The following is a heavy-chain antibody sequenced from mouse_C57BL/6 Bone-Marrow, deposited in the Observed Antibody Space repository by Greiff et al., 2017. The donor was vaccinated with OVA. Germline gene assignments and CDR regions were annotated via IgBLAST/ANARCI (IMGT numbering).Heavy chain of an antibody. CDR1: GYSITSDY. V-gene: IGHV3-8*01. CDR2: ISYSGST. J-gene: IGHJ1*03. D-gene: IGHD1-1*01. CDR3: TRYNYGSSYNWYFDV. Sequence: EVQLQQSGPGLAKPSQTLSLTCSVTGYSITSDYWNWIRKFPGNKLEYMGYISYSGSTYYNPSLKSRISITRDTSKNQYYLQLNSVTTEDTATYYCTRYNYGSSYNWYFDVWGTGTTVTVSS.